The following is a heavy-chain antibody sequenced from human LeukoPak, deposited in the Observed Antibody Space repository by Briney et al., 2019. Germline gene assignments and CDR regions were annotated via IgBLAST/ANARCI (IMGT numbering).Heavy chain of an antibody. CDR2: IRYDGSNK. CDR1: GFTFSSYG. Sequence: GGSLRLSCAASGFTFSSYGMHWVRQAPGKGLEWVAFIRYDGSNKYYADSVKGRFTISRDNSKNTLYLQMNSLRAEDTAVYYCAKDHEAATRLPGDYWGQGTLVTVSS. J-gene: IGHJ4*02. D-gene: IGHD6-13*01. V-gene: IGHV3-30*02. CDR3: AKDHEAATRLPGDY.